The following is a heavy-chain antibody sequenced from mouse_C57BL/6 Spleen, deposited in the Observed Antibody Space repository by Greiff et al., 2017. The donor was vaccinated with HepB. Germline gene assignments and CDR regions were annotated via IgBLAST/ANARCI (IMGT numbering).Heavy chain of an antibody. J-gene: IGHJ2*01. CDR3: ARVGGRGGY. D-gene: IGHD3-3*01. CDR2: ISDGGSYT. CDR1: GFTFSSYA. V-gene: IGHV5-4*03. Sequence: EVNLVESGGGLVKPGGSLKLSCAASGFTFSSYAMSWVRQTPEKRLEWVATISDGGSYTYYPDNVKGRFTISRDNAKNNLYLQMSHLKSEDTAMYYCARVGGRGGYWGQGTTLTVSS.